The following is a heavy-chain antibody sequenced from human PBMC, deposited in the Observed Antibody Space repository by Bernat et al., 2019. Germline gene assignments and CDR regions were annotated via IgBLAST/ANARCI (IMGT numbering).Heavy chain of an antibody. Sequence: QLQLQESGPGLVKPSETLSLTCTVSGGSISSSSYYWGWIRQPPGKGLAWIGSIYYRGSTYYHPSLKSRVTVPADTSKSQFSLKLSSVTAADTAVYYCASPGRASRQAFGYWGQGTLVTVSS. J-gene: IGHJ4*02. CDR3: ASPGRASRQAFGY. CDR1: GGSISSSSYY. V-gene: IGHV4-39*01. CDR2: IYYRGST. D-gene: IGHD5-24*01.